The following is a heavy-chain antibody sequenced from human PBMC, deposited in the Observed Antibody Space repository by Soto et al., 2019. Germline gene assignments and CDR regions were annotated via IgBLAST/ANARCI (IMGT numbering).Heavy chain of an antibody. J-gene: IGHJ6*02. CDR1: GGSISSGGYY. CDR3: ARDRTRRVTTSGYYGMDV. Sequence: SEILSLTCTVSGGSISSGGYYWSWIRQHPGKGLEWIGYIYYSGSTYYNPSLKSRVTISVDTSKNQFSLKLSSVTAADTAVYYCARDRTRRVTTSGYYGMDVWGQGTTVTVSS. V-gene: IGHV4-31*03. D-gene: IGHD4-17*01. CDR2: IYYSGST.